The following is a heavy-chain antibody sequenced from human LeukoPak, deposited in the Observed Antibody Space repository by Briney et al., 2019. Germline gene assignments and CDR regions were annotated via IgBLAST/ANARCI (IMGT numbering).Heavy chain of an antibody. D-gene: IGHD3-22*01. V-gene: IGHV3-30*04. J-gene: IGHJ4*02. CDR1: GFTFSSYA. Sequence: GGSPRLSCAASGFTFSSYAMHWVRQAPGKGLERLAVISYDGSNKYYADSVKGRFTISRDNSKNTLYLQVNSLRAEDTAVYYCARDYYDSSGNFDYWGQGTLVTVSS. CDR2: ISYDGSNK. CDR3: ARDYYDSSGNFDY.